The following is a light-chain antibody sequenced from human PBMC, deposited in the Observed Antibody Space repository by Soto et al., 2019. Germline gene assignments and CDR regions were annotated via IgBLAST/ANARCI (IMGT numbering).Light chain of an antibody. J-gene: IGKJ1*01. CDR2: AAS. CDR1: QSISVY. CDR3: QQYNSYSRT. V-gene: IGKV1-39*01. Sequence: DIQMTQSPSSLSASVGDRVTITCRASQSISVYLNWYQRKPGKAPNLLIYAASSLQSGVPSRFSGSGPGTEFTLTISSLQPDDFATYYCQQYNSYSRTFGQGTKVDIK.